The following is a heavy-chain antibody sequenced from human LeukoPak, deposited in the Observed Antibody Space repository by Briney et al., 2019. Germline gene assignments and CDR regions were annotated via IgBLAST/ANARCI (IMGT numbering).Heavy chain of an antibody. Sequence: GSLRLSCAASGFTVSSNYMSWVRQAPGKGLERVSVIYSGGSTYYADSVKGRFTISRDNAKDSLYLQMNSLRAEDTAMYYCAIPPLSGTGSSRPLAGVDVWGQGTTVTVSS. V-gene: IGHV3-66*01. CDR1: GFTVSSNY. CDR2: IYSGGST. CDR3: AIPPLSGTGSSRPLAGVDV. J-gene: IGHJ6*02. D-gene: IGHD3-10*01.